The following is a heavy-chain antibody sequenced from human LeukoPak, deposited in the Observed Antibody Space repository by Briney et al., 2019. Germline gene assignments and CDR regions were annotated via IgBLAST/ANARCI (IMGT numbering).Heavy chain of an antibody. CDR3: TRVGRHSSSWYWNY. Sequence: GGSLRLSCTASGFTFGDYAMSWVRQAPGKGLEWVGFIRSKAYGGTTEYAASVKGRFTISRDDSKSIAYLQMNSLKTEDTAVYYCTRVGRHSSSWYWNYWGQGTLVTVSS. CDR2: IRSKAYGGTT. CDR1: GFTFGDYA. V-gene: IGHV3-49*04. D-gene: IGHD6-13*01. J-gene: IGHJ4*02.